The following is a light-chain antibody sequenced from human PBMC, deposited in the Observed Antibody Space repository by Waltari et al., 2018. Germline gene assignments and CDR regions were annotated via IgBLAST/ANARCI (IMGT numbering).Light chain of an antibody. V-gene: IGLV1-44*01. CDR1: TSNIPSTA. J-gene: IGLJ1*01. CDR2: KNN. CDR3: AAWDDSLKGYV. Sequence: QSVLTQPPSASGPPGQRVTLFCSGSTSNIPSTALIWYQQLPGTAPKVLIYKNNQRPSGVPDRFSGSKSGTSASLAISGLQSDDEADYYCAAWDDSLKGYVFGPGTKVTVL.